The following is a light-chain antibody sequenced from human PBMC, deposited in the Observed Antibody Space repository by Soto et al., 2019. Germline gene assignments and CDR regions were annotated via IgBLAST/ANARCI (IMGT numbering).Light chain of an antibody. V-gene: IGKV3-20*01. CDR2: GAS. CDR3: QQYGSSPYT. Sequence: EIVLTQSPGTLSLSPGEKATLSCRASQMVSRAYLAWYQQKPGQAPRLLIYGASSRATGIPDRFSGSGSGTDFTLTISRLEPEDFAVYYCQQYGSSPYTFGQGTKLEI. CDR1: QMVSRAY. J-gene: IGKJ2*01.